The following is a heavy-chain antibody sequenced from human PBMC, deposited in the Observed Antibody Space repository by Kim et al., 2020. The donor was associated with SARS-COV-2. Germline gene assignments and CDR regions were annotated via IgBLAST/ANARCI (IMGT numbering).Heavy chain of an antibody. CDR1: GFTVNNNY. Sequence: GGSLRLSCAASGFTVNNNYVTWVRQAPGKGLEWVAIIYGSGKTYYSDSVKGRFTISRDTSKNTVFLQMNNLTPEDTAVYYCSQDTWDDSGSSYGNWFDPWGQGTLVTVSS. CDR2: IYGSGKT. V-gene: IGHV3-66*01. CDR3: SQDTWDDSGSSYGNWFDP. J-gene: IGHJ5*02. D-gene: IGHD3-22*01.